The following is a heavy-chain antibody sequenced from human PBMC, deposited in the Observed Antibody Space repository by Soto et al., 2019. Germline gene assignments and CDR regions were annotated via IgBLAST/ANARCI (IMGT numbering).Heavy chain of an antibody. CDR3: TTNVLRFLEWPDYYGMDV. V-gene: IGHV3-15*07. CDR2: IKSKTDGGTT. J-gene: IGHJ6*02. CDR1: GFTFSNAW. Sequence: EVQLVESGGGLVKPGGSLRHSCAASGFTFSNAWMNWVRQAPGKGLEWVGRIKSKTDGGTTDYAAPVKGRFTISRDDSKNTLYLQMISLKTEDTAVYYCTTNVLRFLEWPDYYGMDVWGQGTTVTVSS. D-gene: IGHD3-3*01.